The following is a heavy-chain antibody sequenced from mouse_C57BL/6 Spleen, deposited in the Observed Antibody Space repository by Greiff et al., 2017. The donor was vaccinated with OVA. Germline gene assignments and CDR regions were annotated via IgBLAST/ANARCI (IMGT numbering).Heavy chain of an antibody. CDR3: ARSYGSSYGFDY. Sequence: EVQGVESGGGLVQPGGSLSLSCAASGFTFTDYYMSWVRQPPGKALEWLGFIRNKANGYTTEYSASVKGRFTISRDNSQSILYLQMNALRAEDSATYYCARSYGSSYGFDYWGQGTTLTVSS. D-gene: IGHD1-1*01. CDR2: IRNKANGYTT. J-gene: IGHJ2*01. CDR1: GFTFTDYY. V-gene: IGHV7-3*01.